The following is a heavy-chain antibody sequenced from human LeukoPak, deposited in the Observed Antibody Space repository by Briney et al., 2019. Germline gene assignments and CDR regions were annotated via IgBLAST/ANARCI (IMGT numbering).Heavy chain of an antibody. CDR2: IWYDGSNK. D-gene: IGHD3-9*01. Sequence: AGGSLRLSCAASGLTFSSYGMHWVRQAPGKGLEWVAVIWYDGSNKYYADSVKGRFTISRDNSKNTLYLQMNSLRAEDTAVYYCAREHYDILTGWSTYGMDVWGQGTTVTVSS. J-gene: IGHJ6*02. CDR3: AREHYDILTGWSTYGMDV. CDR1: GLTFSSYG. V-gene: IGHV3-33*01.